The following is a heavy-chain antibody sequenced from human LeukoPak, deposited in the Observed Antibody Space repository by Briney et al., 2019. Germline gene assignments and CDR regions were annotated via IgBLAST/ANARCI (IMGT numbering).Heavy chain of an antibody. CDR2: ISSSSSYI. CDR3: ARVGFLEWLPFDY. D-gene: IGHD3-3*01. Sequence: GGSLRLSCAASGFTFSSYSTNWVRQAPGKGLEWVSSISSSSSYIYYADSVKGRFTISRDNAKNSLYLQMNSLRAEDTAVYYCARVGFLEWLPFDYWGQGTLVTVSS. J-gene: IGHJ4*02. V-gene: IGHV3-21*01. CDR1: GFTFSSYS.